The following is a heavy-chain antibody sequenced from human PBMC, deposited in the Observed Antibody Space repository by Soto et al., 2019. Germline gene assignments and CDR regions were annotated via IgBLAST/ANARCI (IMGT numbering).Heavy chain of an antibody. CDR3: ARRGAGGADDF. CDR1: GGSIRDTSYY. Sequence: QLQLQESGPGLMKPSETLSLTCSVSGGSIRDTSYYWTWIRQPQGKGPEWIGSIHYSGNTFYTPSLKSRVTTSVDTSKNQFSLRLSSVTAADTAIYYCARRGAGGADDFWGQGTLVTVSS. J-gene: IGHJ4*02. V-gene: IGHV4-39*01. D-gene: IGHD2-15*01. CDR2: IHYSGNT.